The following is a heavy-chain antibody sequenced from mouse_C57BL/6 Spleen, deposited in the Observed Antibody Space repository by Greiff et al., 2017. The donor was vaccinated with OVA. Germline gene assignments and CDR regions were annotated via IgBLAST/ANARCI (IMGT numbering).Heavy chain of an antibody. J-gene: IGHJ4*01. V-gene: IGHV8-12*01. CDR2: IYWDDDK. CDR3: ARREGYDGYYVDAMDY. Sequence: QVQLKESGPGILQSSQTLSLTCSFSGFSLSTSGMGVSWIRQPSGKGLEWLAHIYWDDDKRYNPSLKRRLTISKDTSRNQVFLKITSVDTADTATYYCARREGYDGYYVDAMDYWGQGTSVTDSS. D-gene: IGHD2-3*01. CDR1: GFSLSTSGMG.